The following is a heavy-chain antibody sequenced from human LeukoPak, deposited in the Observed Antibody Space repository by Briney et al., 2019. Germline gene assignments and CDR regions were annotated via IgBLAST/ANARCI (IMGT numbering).Heavy chain of an antibody. V-gene: IGHV1-2*02. J-gene: IGHJ5*02. CDR2: INPNSGGT. D-gene: IGHD2-15*01. CDR1: GYTFTGYY. Sequence: APVKVSCKASGYTFTGYYMHWVRQAPGQGLEWMGWINPNSGGTNYAQKFQGRVTMTRDTSISTAYMELSRLRSDDTAVYYCAREGDFRYSRQYNWFDPWGQGTLVTVSS. CDR3: AREGDFRYSRQYNWFDP.